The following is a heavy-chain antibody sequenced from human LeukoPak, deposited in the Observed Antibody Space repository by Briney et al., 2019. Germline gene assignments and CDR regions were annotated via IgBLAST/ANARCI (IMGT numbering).Heavy chain of an antibody. V-gene: IGHV6-1*01. Sequence: SQTLSLTCAISGDSVSSNSAAWNWIRQSPSRGLEWLGRTYYGSKWYTDYAVSVKSRITIKADTSKNQFSLNVNSVTAADTAVYYCARSDSSSSVVLGSYYGMDVWGQGTTVTVCS. CDR1: GDSVSSNSAA. J-gene: IGHJ6*02. CDR3: ARSDSSSSVVLGSYYGMDV. D-gene: IGHD6-6*01. CDR2: TYYGSKWYT.